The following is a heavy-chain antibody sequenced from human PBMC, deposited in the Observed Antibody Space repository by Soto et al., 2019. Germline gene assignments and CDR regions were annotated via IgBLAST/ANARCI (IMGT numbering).Heavy chain of an antibody. Sequence: PSETLSLTCAVSGDSVSSGGFSWSWIRQPPGKGLEWIGYICHSGTSFYNPSLKSRVTISVDGSKNQFSLKVKSVTAADTAVYYCARGRLVPAVNFDYWGLGTLVTVSS. CDR2: ICHSGTS. D-gene: IGHD2-2*01. J-gene: IGHJ4*02. V-gene: IGHV4-30-2*01. CDR3: ARGRLVPAVNFDY. CDR1: GDSVSSGGFS.